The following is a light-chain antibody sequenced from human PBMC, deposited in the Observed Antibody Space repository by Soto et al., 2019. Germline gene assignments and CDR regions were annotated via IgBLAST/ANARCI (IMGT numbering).Light chain of an antibody. CDR3: LQPNSYPPT. Sequence: DIQMNQSPSSLSASVGDRVTITCRASQGIRSDLGWYQQKPGKDPKRLIYAASSLQSGVPSRFSGSGSGTEFTLTISSLQPEDFATHSCLQPNSYPPTFGQGTKVEI. CDR1: QGIRSD. V-gene: IGKV1-17*01. J-gene: IGKJ1*01. CDR2: AAS.